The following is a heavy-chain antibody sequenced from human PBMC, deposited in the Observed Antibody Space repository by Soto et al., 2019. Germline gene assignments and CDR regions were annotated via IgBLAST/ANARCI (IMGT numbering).Heavy chain of an antibody. Sequence: PSETLSLTCAVSGYSISSGYYWGWIRQPPGKGLEWIGSIYHSGSTYYNPSLKSRVTISVDTSKNQFSLKLSSVTAADTAVYYCARVWGAVDTAMVMGNWFDPWGQGTPVTVSS. CDR1: GYSISSGYY. CDR2: IYHSGST. D-gene: IGHD5-18*01. J-gene: IGHJ5*02. V-gene: IGHV4-38-2*01. CDR3: ARVWGAVDTAMVMGNWFDP.